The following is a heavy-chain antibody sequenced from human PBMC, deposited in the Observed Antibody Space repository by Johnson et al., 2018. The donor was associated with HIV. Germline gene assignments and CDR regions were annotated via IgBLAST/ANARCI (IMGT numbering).Heavy chain of an antibody. V-gene: IGHV3-20*04. Sequence: VQLVESGGGVVRPGESLRLSCAASGFIFDDFGMNWVRHAPGKGLEWVSDVNWNGASTGYADSVQGRFTISRDNAKNSLYLQMNSLRAEDTALYYCAKFRLAAAGVRDAFDIWGQGTMVTVSS. CDR3: AKFRLAAAGVRDAFDI. CDR1: GFIFDDFG. CDR2: VNWNGAST. J-gene: IGHJ3*02. D-gene: IGHD6-13*01.